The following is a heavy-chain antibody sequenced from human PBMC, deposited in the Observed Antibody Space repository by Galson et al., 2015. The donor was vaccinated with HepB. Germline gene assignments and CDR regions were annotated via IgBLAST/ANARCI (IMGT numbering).Heavy chain of an antibody. Sequence: SLRLSCAASGFTFSSYEMNWVRQAPGKGLEWVSYISSSGSTIYYADSVKGRFTISRDNAKNSLYLQMNSLRAEDTAVYYCARLGSRAMVRGVIIYGHFDYWGQGTLVTVSS. CDR2: ISSSGSTI. CDR3: ARLGSRAMVRGVIIYGHFDY. V-gene: IGHV3-48*03. J-gene: IGHJ4*02. D-gene: IGHD3-10*01. CDR1: GFTFSSYE.